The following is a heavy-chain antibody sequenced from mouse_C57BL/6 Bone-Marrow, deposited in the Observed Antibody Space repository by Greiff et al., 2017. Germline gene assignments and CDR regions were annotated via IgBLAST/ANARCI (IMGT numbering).Heavy chain of an antibody. CDR2: INPNNGGT. D-gene: IGHD1-1*01. J-gene: IGHJ3*01. V-gene: IGHV1-26*01. Sequence: EVQLQQSGPELVKPGASVKISCKASGYTFTDYYMNWVKQSHGKSLEWIGDINPNNGGTSYNQKFKGKATLNVDKSSSTDYMELRSLTSEDSAVYYCARITTVGTYWGQGTLVTVSA. CDR1: GYTFTDYY. CDR3: ARITTVGTY.